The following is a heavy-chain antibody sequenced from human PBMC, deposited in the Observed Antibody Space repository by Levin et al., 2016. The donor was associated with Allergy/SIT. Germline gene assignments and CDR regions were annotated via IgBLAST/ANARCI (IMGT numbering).Heavy chain of an antibody. CDR2: IFSNDER. J-gene: IGHJ6*02. CDR1: GFSLSDPRMS. CDR3: ARIRLVEMSTLYYFYGMDV. Sequence: SGPTLVKPTETLTLTCTVSGFSLSDPRMSVSWIRQPPGKALEWLAHIFSNDERAYSTSLYSRLTISKDTSKSQVVLSMTNMDPVDTATYFCARIRLVEMSTLYYFYGMDVWGQGTTVTVSS. V-gene: IGHV2-26*01. D-gene: IGHD5-24*01.